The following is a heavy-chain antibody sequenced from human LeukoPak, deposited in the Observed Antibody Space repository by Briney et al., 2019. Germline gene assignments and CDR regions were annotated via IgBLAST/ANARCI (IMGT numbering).Heavy chain of an antibody. CDR3: AREGYYFAMDV. CDR2: IKQDGSEK. Sequence: GGSLRLSCAASGFTFSSYWMRWVRQAPGKGLEWVANIKQDGSEKNYVDSVKGRFTISRDNAKSSLYLQMNSLRAEDTAVYYCAREGYYFAMDVCGQGTTATVSS. CDR1: GFTFSSYW. J-gene: IGHJ6*02. V-gene: IGHV3-7*01.